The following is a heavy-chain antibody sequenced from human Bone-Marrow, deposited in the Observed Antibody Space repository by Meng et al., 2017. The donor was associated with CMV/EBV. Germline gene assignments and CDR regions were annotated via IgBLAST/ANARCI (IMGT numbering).Heavy chain of an antibody. CDR2: INPNSGGT. V-gene: IGHV1-2*02. D-gene: IGHD3-16*02. CDR1: GYTFTGYF. Sequence: ASVKVFCKASGYTFTGYFMNWVRQTPGQGLEWMGWINPNSGGTNYAQEFEGRVTMPGDMSISTAYMELSGLTSDDTAVYYCATDHLSSGGWGQGTLVSVAS. J-gene: IGHJ1*01. CDR3: ATDHLSSGG.